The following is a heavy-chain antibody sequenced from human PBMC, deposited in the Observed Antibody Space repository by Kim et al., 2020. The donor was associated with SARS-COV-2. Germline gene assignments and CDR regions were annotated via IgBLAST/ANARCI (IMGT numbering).Heavy chain of an antibody. Sequence: GGSLRLSCAASGFTFSSYAMSWVRQAPGKGLEWVSAISGSGGSTYYADSVKGRFTISRDNSKNTLYLQMNSLRAEDTAVYYCAKRSGVVITTFLSTFHGYWGQGTLVTVSS. CDR2: ISGSGGST. CDR1: GFTFSSYA. CDR3: AKRSGVVITTFLSTFHGY. J-gene: IGHJ4*02. D-gene: IGHD3-22*01. V-gene: IGHV3-23*01.